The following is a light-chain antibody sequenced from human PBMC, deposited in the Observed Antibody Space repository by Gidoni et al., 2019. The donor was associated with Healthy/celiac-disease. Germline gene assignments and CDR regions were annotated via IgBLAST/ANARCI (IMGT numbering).Light chain of an antibody. V-gene: IGKV4-1*01. Sequence: DIVMTQSPDSMAVSLGERATINCKSSQSVLYSSNNKNYVAWYQQQPGQPPKLLIYWASTRESGVPDRFSGSGSGTDFTLTISSLQTEDVAVYYCQKDYSTPWTFXXXTKVEIK. CDR2: WAS. J-gene: IGKJ1*01. CDR1: QSVLYSSNNKNY. CDR3: QKDYSTPWT.